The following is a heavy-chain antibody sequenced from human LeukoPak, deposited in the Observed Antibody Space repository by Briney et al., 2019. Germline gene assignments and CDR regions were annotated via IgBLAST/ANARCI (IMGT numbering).Heavy chain of an antibody. J-gene: IGHJ3*02. CDR1: GFTFSSYS. CDR3: ARDPVVPLDAFDI. D-gene: IGHD2-2*01. Sequence: GGSLRLSCAASGFTFSSYSMNWVRQAPGKGLEWVSSISSSSSYIYYADSVKGRFTISRDNAKNSLYLQMNSLRAEDTAVYYCARDPVVPLDAFDIWGQGTMVTVSS. V-gene: IGHV3-21*01. CDR2: ISSSSSYI.